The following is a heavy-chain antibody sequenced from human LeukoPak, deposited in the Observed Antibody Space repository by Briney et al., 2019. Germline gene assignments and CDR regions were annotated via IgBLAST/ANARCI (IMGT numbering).Heavy chain of an antibody. V-gene: IGHV3-48*03. Sequence: GGSLRLSCAASGFTLSRYEMNWVRQAPGKGLEWVSYISSSGSTIYYADSVKGRFTIPRDNAKNSLYLQMNSLRAEDTAVYYCARDSSLGGVRDYWGQGTLVTVSS. CDR2: ISSSGSTI. CDR1: GFTLSRYE. CDR3: ARDSSLGGVRDY. J-gene: IGHJ4*02. D-gene: IGHD3-16*01.